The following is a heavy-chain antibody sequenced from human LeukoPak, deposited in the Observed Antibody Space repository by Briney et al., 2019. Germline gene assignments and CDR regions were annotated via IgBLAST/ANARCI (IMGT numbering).Heavy chain of an antibody. CDR1: GGSISSYY. CDR2: IYYSGST. V-gene: IGHV4-59*08. CDR3: ARQGYSGYLYFDY. Sequence: SETLSLTCTVSGGSISSYYWSWIRQPPGKGLEWIGYIYYSGSTNYNPSLKSRVTISVDTSKNQFSLKLSSVTAADTAVYYCARQGYSGYLYFDYWGQGTLVTVSS. J-gene: IGHJ4*02. D-gene: IGHD5-12*01.